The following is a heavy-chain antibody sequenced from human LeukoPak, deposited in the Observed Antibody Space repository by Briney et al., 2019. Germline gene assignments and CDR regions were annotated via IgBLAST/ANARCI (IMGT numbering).Heavy chain of an antibody. CDR3: TTDRLIVVVPAALYGMDV. Sequence: GGSLRLSCAASGFTFSNAWVSWVRQAPGKGLEWVGRIKSKTDGGTTDYAAPVKGRFTISRDDSKNTLYLQMNSLKTEDTAVYYCTTDRLIVVVPAALYGMDVWGKGTTVTVSS. CDR2: IKSKTDGGTT. J-gene: IGHJ6*04. V-gene: IGHV3-15*01. CDR1: GFTFSNAW. D-gene: IGHD2-2*01.